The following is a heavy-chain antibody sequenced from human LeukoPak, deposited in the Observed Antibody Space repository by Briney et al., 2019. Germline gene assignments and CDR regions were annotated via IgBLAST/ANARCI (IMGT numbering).Heavy chain of an antibody. CDR1: GFTFSSYE. CDR3: ARGLIAGQFDY. V-gene: IGHV3-48*03. J-gene: IGHJ4*02. CDR2: ISSSGSTI. Sequence: GGSLRLSCAAYGFTFSSYEMNWVRQAPGKGLEWVSYISSSGSTIYYADSVKGRFTISRDNAKNSLYLQMNSLRAEDTAVYYCARGLIAGQFDYWGQGTLVTVSS. D-gene: IGHD3-22*01.